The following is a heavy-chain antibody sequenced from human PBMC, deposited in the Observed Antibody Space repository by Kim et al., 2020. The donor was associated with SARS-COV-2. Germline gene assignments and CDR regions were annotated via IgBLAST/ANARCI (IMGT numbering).Heavy chain of an antibody. J-gene: IGHJ4*02. CDR3: ARDGAGGSPFDY. D-gene: IGHD2-15*01. CDR1: GGSISSGGYS. CDR2: IYHSGST. Sequence: SETLSLTCAVSGGSISSGGYSWSWIRQPPGKGLEWIGYIYHSGSTYYNPSLKSRVTISVDRSKNQFSLKLSSVTAADTAVYYCARDGAGGSPFDYWGQGTLVTVSS. V-gene: IGHV4-30-2*01.